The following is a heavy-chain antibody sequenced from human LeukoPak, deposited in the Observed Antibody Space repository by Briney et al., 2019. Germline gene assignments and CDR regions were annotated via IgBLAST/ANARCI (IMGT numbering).Heavy chain of an antibody. D-gene: IGHD5-12*01. CDR1: GGSFSGYH. V-gene: IGHV4-34*01. J-gene: IGHJ4*02. Sequence: SETLSLTCAVYGGSFSGYHWSWIRQPPGKGLEWIGEINHSGSTNPSLKSRVTISVDTSKNHFSLNLRSVTAADTAVYYCARVSGYDLDYWGQGTLVTVSS. CDR2: INHSGST. CDR3: ARVSGYDLDY.